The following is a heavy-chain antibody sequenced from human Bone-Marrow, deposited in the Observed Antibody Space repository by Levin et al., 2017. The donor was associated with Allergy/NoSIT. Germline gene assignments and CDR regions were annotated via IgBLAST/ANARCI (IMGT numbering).Heavy chain of an antibody. CDR3: ARHGSGFSSYWYFEY. D-gene: IGHD2-2*01. CDR1: GGSITTNGYY. V-gene: IGHV4-39*01. J-gene: IGHJ4*02. CDR2: IYYTGIT. Sequence: SETLSLTCTVSGGSITTNGYYWAWVRQSPGKGLEWIGTIYYTGITYYSPSLESRVSMSVDTSKNQVSLNLASSTAADTALYYCARHGSGFSSYWYFEYWGQGALVTVSS.